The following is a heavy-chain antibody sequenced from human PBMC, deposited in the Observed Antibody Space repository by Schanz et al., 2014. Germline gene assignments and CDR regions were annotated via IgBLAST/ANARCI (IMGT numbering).Heavy chain of an antibody. CDR3: AKEKEEGAADGSGFDS. J-gene: IGHJ4*02. CDR1: GFTFSSYY. V-gene: IGHV3-66*03. Sequence: EVQLVESGGALIQPGGSLRLSCAASGFTFSSYYMSWVRQAPGKGLEWVTVIYCGGSTYYADSVKRRFAISRDKSKNTVNLQMNSLRAEDTAVYYCAKEKEEGAADGSGFDSWGQGAL. CDR2: IYCGGST. D-gene: IGHD6-13*01.